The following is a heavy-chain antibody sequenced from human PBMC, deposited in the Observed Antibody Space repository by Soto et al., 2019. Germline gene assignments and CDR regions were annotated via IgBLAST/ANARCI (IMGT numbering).Heavy chain of an antibody. D-gene: IGHD2-15*01. CDR1: GFTFSSYA. V-gene: IGHV3-23*01. CDR3: AKDPGYCSGGSCFPPWFDP. J-gene: IGHJ5*02. Sequence: PGGSLRLSCAASGFTFSSYAMSWVRQAPGKGLEWVSAISGSGGSTYYADSVKGRFTISRDNSKNTLYLQMSSLRAEDTAVYYCAKDPGYCSGGSCFPPWFDPWGQGTLVTVSS. CDR2: ISGSGGST.